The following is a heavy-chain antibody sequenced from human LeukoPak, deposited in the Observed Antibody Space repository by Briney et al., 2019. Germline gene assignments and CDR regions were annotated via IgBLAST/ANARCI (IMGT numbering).Heavy chain of an antibody. J-gene: IGHJ4*02. D-gene: IGHD5-18*01. CDR1: GFSFSSSW. Sequence: PGGSLRLSCAASGFSFSSSWMTWVRQAPGKGLEWVANIKEDESEIYYVDSVTGRFTASRDNAKNSLYLQMNSLRAEDTAVYYCARILTYSYGLDYWGQGILVTVSS. V-gene: IGHV3-7*01. CDR2: IKEDESEI. CDR3: ARILTYSYGLDY.